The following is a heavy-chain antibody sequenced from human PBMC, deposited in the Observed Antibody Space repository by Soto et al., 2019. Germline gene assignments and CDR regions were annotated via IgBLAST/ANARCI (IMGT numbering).Heavy chain of an antibody. CDR2: IDPSGGAT. CDR1: GYTFTSHY. CDR3: SRGLWQWLFDY. J-gene: IGHJ4*02. V-gene: IGHV1-46*03. Sequence: QVQLVQSGAEVKKPGASVMVSCRASGYTFTSHYMHWVRQAPGQGLEWMGMIDPSGGATTYAQKLQGRVTITRDTSTTTVYMEPSSLRPEDRAVYSCSRGLWQWLFDYWGQGTLVTVSS. D-gene: IGHD6-19*01.